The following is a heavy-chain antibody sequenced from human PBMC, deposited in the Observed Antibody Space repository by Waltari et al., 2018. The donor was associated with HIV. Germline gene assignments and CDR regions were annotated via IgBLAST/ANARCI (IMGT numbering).Heavy chain of an antibody. Sequence: VQPLASQGGLVPSAGSLRSSCAASAFPSSSYHLQCVSQAPEKGLECVSGIGGGDDIYYAESVKGRFTISRDNSKNTVYLQMKSLRVEDTAIYYCARDRLHSNGLWDPAEHWGQGTLVTVSS. D-gene: IGHD2-8*01. CDR2: IGGGDDI. CDR3: ARDRLHSNGLWDPAEH. J-gene: IGHJ4*02. CDR1: AFPSSSYH. V-gene: IGHV3-23*01.